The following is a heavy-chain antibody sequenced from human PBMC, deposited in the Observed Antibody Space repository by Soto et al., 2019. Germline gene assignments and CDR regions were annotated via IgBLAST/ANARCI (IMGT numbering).Heavy chain of an antibody. V-gene: IGHV4-30-4*01. J-gene: IGHJ4*02. D-gene: IGHD3-22*01. CDR2: IYYSGST. CDR1: GGSISSGDYY. Sequence: QVQLQESGPGLVKPSQTLSLTCTVSGGSISSGDYYWSWIRQPPGKGLEWIGYIYYSGSTYYNPSRKIRVTISVDTSKNHFSLKLSSVTAADTAVYYCATGDARGYYSGYFDYWGQGTLVTVSS. CDR3: ATGDARGYYSGYFDY.